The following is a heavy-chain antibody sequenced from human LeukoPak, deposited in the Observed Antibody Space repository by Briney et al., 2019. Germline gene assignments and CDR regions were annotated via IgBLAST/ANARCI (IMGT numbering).Heavy chain of an antibody. CDR3: ARGLSGISMIYYYYYMDV. CDR2: ISSSGSTI. D-gene: IGHD3-16*01. Sequence: GGSLRLSCAASGFTFSSYEMNWVRQAPGKGLEWVSYISSSGSTIYYADSVKGRFTISRDNAKNSLYLQMNSLRGEDTAVYYCARGLSGISMIYYYYYMDVWGKGTTVTVSS. CDR1: GFTFSSYE. J-gene: IGHJ6*03. V-gene: IGHV3-48*03.